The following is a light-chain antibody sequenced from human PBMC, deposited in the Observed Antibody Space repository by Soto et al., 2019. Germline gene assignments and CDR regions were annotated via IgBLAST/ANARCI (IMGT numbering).Light chain of an antibody. CDR3: QQYNHWPRT. CDR1: QSISDT. V-gene: IGKV3-15*01. CDR2: SAS. J-gene: IGKJ5*01. Sequence: EIVMTQSPATLSVSPGGRATLSCRASQSISDTLAWYQQKPGQAPRLLIYSASRRATGFPGRFSGSWSGTEFTLTISSLQSEDSGVYYCQQYNHWPRTFGQGTRLEIK.